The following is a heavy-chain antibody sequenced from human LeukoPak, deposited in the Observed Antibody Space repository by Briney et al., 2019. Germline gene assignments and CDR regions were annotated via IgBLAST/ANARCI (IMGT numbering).Heavy chain of an antibody. D-gene: IGHD4-23*01. J-gene: IGHJ4*02. V-gene: IGHV4-30-4*01. CDR1: GGSISSGDYY. CDR2: IYYSGST. CDR3: ARGLGTVVTSDFDY. Sequence: SQTLSLTCTVSGGSISSGDYYWSWIRQPPGKGLEWIGYIYYSGSTYYNPSLKSRVTISVDTSKNQFSLKLSSVTAADTAVYYCARGLGTVVTSDFDYWGQGTLVTVSS.